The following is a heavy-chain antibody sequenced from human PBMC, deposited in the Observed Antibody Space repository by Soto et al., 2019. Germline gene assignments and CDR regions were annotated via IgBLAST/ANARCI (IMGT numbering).Heavy chain of an antibody. D-gene: IGHD6-13*01. J-gene: IGHJ4*02. CDR3: AREDSSSWYVVFDY. Sequence: QVQLVQSGAEVKKPGSSVKVSCKASGGTFSSYAISWVRQAPGQGLEWMGGIIPIFGTANYAQKFKGRVTITADESTSTDYMELSSLRSEDTAVYYCAREDSSSWYVVFDYWGQGTLVTVSS. CDR2: IIPIFGTA. CDR1: GGTFSSYA. V-gene: IGHV1-69*01.